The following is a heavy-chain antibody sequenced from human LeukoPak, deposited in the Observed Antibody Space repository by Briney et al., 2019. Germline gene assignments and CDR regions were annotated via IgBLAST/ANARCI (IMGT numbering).Heavy chain of an antibody. CDR1: GGSFSGYY. Sequence: SDTLSLTCAVYGGSFSGYYWSWIRQPPGKGLEWIGDFNHSGSTNYNPSLKRRVTISVDTSKNQFSLKLSSVTAADTAVYYCARRPVRGVPTKYNWFDPWGQGTLVTVSS. J-gene: IGHJ5*02. CDR3: ARRPVRGVPTKYNWFDP. D-gene: IGHD3-10*01. V-gene: IGHV4-34*01. CDR2: FNHSGST.